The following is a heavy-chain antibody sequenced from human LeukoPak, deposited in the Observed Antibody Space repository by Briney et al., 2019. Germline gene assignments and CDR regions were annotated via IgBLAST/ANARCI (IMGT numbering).Heavy chain of an antibody. CDR3: ARDQVVPAAHFDY. Sequence: GGSLRLSCAASGFTVSSNYMSWVRQAPGKGLEWVSVIYSGGSTYSADSVKGRFTISRDNSKNTLYLQMNSLRAEDTAVYYCARDQVVPAAHFDYWGQGTLVTVSS. CDR1: GFTVSSNY. CDR2: IYSGGST. D-gene: IGHD2-2*01. V-gene: IGHV3-66*01. J-gene: IGHJ4*02.